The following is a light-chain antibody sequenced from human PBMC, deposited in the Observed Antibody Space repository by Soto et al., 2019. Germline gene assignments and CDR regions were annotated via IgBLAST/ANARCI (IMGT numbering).Light chain of an antibody. CDR3: GTWDNSLSAV. CDR2: DNG. J-gene: IGLJ2*01. Sequence: QSVLTQPPSVSAAPGQKVTISCSGSSSNIGNNYVAWYQQLPGTAPKLLIYDNGKRSSGIPDRFSGSQSGTSATLGITGLQTGDEADYYCGTWDNSLSAVFGGGTKVTVL. CDR1: SSNIGNNY. V-gene: IGLV1-51*01.